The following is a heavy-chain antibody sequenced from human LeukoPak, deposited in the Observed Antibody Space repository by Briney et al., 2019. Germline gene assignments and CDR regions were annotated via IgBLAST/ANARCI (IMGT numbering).Heavy chain of an antibody. CDR3: ASNSDSSSWYYYYFDY. V-gene: IGHV3-53*01. Sequence: GGSLRLSCAASGFTVSSNYMSWVRQAPGKGLEWVSVIYSGGSTYYADSVKGRFTISRDNSKNTLYLQMNSLRAEDTAVYYCASNSDSSSWYYYYFDYWGQGTLVTVSS. CDR2: IYSGGST. CDR1: GFTVSSNY. J-gene: IGHJ4*02. D-gene: IGHD6-13*01.